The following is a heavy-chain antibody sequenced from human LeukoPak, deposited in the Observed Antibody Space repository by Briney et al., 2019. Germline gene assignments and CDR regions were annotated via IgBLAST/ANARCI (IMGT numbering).Heavy chain of an antibody. CDR3: ARVVYFAFDI. CDR1: GFTVSSIY. D-gene: IGHD2/OR15-2a*01. J-gene: IGHJ3*02. V-gene: IGHV3-21*01. CDR2: ISSSSSYI. Sequence: GGSLRLSCAASGFTVSSIYMSWVRQAPGKGLEWVSSISSSSSYIYYADSVKGRFTISRDNAKNSLYLQMNSLRAGDTAVYYCARVVYFAFDIWGQGTMVTVSS.